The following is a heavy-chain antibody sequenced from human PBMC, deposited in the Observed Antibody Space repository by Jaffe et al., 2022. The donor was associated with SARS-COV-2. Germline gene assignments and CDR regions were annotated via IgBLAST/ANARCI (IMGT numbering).Heavy chain of an antibody. CDR1: GFTFDDYA. CDR2: ISWNSGSI. CDR3: AKDIIRGGYYDSSGYLNY. Sequence: EVQLVESGGGLVQPGRSLRLSCAASGFTFDDYAMHWVRQAPGKGLEWVSGISWNSGSIGYADSVKGRFTISRDNAKNSLYLQMNSLRAEDTALYYCAKDIIRGGYYDSSGYLNYWGQGTLVTVSS. D-gene: IGHD3-22*01. V-gene: IGHV3-9*01. J-gene: IGHJ4*02.